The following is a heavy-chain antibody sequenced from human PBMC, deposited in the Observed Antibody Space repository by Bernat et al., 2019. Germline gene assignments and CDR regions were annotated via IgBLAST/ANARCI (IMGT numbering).Heavy chain of an antibody. CDR1: GCTFSSYA. V-gene: IGHV3-23*01. CDR2: ISGSGGST. J-gene: IGHJ4*02. Sequence: EVQLLESGGGLVQPGGSLRLSCAAPGCTFSSYAMSWVRQAPGKGLGWVSAISGSGGSTYYAHSVKGRFTISRDNSKTTLYLHMNSLSAEDTAVYYCATPPRGGLEFDYWGQGTLVTVSS. CDR3: ATPPRGGLEFDY.